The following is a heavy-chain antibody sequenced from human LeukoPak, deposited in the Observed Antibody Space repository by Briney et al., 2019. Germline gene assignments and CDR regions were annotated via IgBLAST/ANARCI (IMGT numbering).Heavy chain of an antibody. Sequence: GGSLRLSCAASGITFSYHGMDWVRQAPGKGLEWVAGIQYDGSIKFYLDFVKGRFTLSRDDSKNTLDLQMNSLRFEDTAVYFCVQGGQYTRAYSDAFGLWGQGTMVTVSS. J-gene: IGHJ3*01. CDR1: GITFSYHG. V-gene: IGHV3-30*03. CDR3: VQGGQYTRAYSDAFGL. CDR2: IQYDGSIK. D-gene: IGHD2-21*01.